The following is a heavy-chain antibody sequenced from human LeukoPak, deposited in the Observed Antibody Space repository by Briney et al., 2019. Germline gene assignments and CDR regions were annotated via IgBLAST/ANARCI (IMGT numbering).Heavy chain of an antibody. Sequence: GRSLRLSCAASGFTFSTYGMHWVRQAPGKGLEWVAVISYDVSNKYYADSVKGRFTISRDNSKNTLYLQMNSLRAEDTAVYYCAKEYLIWFGDFDAFDIWGQGTMVTVSS. V-gene: IGHV3-30*18. J-gene: IGHJ3*02. CDR2: ISYDVSNK. CDR3: AKEYLIWFGDFDAFDI. D-gene: IGHD3-10*01. CDR1: GFTFSTYG.